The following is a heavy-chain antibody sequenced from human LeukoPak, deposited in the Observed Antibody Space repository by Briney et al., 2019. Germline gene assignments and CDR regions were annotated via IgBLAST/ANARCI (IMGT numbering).Heavy chain of an antibody. J-gene: IGHJ4*02. V-gene: IGHV3-48*03. D-gene: IGHD5-18*01. CDR2: ISSSGSTT. Sequence: GGSLRLSCAASGFRFSSYDMNWVRHVPGKGLEWVSYISSSGSTTYYADSVKGRFTISRDNAKTSLYLQMNSLRAEDTAVYYCARHLSGVTGYTYGRGIDYWGQGTLVTVSS. CDR3: ARHLSGVTGYTYGRGIDY. CDR1: GFRFSSYD.